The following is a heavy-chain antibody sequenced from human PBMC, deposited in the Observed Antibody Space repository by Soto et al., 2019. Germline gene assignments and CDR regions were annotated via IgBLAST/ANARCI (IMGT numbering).Heavy chain of an antibody. Sequence: PSETLSLTCTVSGGSISSGDYYWSWIRQPPGKGLEWIGHIYYSGSTYYNPSLKSRVTISVDTSKNQFSLKLSSVTAADTAVYNCARDLGSGYCSGGSCYFRAFDIWGQGTMVTVSS. CDR2: IYYSGST. CDR3: ARDLGSGYCSGGSCYFRAFDI. D-gene: IGHD2-15*01. J-gene: IGHJ3*02. V-gene: IGHV4-30-4*08. CDR1: GGSISSGDYY.